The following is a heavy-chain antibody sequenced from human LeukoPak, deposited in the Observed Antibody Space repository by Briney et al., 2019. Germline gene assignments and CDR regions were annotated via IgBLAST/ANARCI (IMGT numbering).Heavy chain of an antibody. CDR2: TYYRSKWYN. Sequence: SQTLSLTCAISGDSVSSNSAAWNWTRQSPSRGLEWLGRTYYRSKWYNDYAVSVKSRITINPDTSKNQFSLQLNSVTPEDTAVYYCARGEGEFPEQQRTVDVWGQGTTVTVSS. D-gene: IGHD6-13*01. J-gene: IGHJ6*02. V-gene: IGHV6-1*01. CDR3: ARGEGEFPEQQRTVDV. CDR1: GDSVSSNSAA.